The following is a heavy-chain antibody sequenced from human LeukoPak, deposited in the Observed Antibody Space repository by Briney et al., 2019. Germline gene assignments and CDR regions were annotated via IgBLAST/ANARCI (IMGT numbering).Heavy chain of an antibody. CDR3: ARDSDCSSTSCPFDY. Sequence: ASVKVSCKASGYTFTSYDINWVRQATGQGLEWMGWMNPNSGNTGYAQKFQGRVTITRNTSISTAYMKLSSLRSEDTAVYYCARDSDCSSTSCPFDYWGQGTLVTVSS. CDR1: GYTFTSYD. V-gene: IGHV1-8*03. CDR2: MNPNSGNT. J-gene: IGHJ4*02. D-gene: IGHD2-2*01.